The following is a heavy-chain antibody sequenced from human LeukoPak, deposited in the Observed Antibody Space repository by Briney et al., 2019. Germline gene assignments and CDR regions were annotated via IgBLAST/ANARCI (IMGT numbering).Heavy chain of an antibody. CDR3: AKSPQDFYGKGPLDY. CDR1: GFTFSSYW. V-gene: IGHV3-74*01. J-gene: IGHJ4*02. Sequence: GGSLRLSCAASGFTFSSYWMHWVRQAPGKGLVWVSRIKSDGSSTSYADSVRGRFTISRDNAKNTLYLQMNSLRAEDTALYYCAKSPQDFYGKGPLDYWGQGTLVTVSS. D-gene: IGHD2/OR15-2a*01. CDR2: IKSDGSST.